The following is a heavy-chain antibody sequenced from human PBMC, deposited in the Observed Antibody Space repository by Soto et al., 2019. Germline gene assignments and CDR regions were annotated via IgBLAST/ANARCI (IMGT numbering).Heavy chain of an antibody. CDR2: IKSKTDGGTT. Sequence: EVQLVESGGGLVKPGGSLRLSCAASGFTFSNAWMSWVRQAPGKGLEWVGRIKSKTDGGTTDYAAPVKGRFTISRDDSKNTLFLQMNSLKTEDTAVYYCTTALPYYYYGMDVWGQGTKVTVSS. CDR1: GFTFSNAW. V-gene: IGHV3-15*01. J-gene: IGHJ6*02. CDR3: TTALPYYYYGMDV.